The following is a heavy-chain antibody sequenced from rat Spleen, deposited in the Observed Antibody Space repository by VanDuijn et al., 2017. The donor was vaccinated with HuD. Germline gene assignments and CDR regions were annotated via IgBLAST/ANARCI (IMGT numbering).Heavy chain of an antibody. J-gene: IGHJ2*01. CDR1: GFTHSNYV. V-gene: IGHV5-29*01. CDR3: ARGGMLRPFFFDH. Sequence: EVQLVESGGDLFQPGRSLKLSCAASGFTHSNYVMAWVRQAPTKGLEWVATISYDGRTTYYRDSVKGRFTISRDNPKSTLFLQMDSLRSEDTATYYCARGGMLRPFFFDHWGQGVMVTVSS. CDR2: ISYDGRTT. D-gene: IGHD1-6*01.